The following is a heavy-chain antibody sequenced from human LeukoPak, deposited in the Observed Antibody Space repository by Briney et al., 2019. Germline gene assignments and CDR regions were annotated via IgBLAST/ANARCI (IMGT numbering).Heavy chain of an antibody. CDR3: ARDRGDGYDYFWDY. Sequence: SETLSLTCTVSGYSISSGYYWGWIRQPPGKGLEWIGYIYYTGSTNYNPSLKSRVTISVDTSKNQFSLKLSSVTAADTAVYYCARDRGDGYDYFWDYWGQGTLVTVSS. CDR1: GYSISSGYY. D-gene: IGHD5-12*01. V-gene: IGHV4-61*01. J-gene: IGHJ4*02. CDR2: IYYTGST.